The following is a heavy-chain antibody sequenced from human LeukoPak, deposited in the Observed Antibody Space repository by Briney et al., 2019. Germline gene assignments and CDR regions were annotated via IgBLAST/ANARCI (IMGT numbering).Heavy chain of an antibody. CDR2: INHSGST. Sequence: SSETLSLTCAVYGGSFSGYYWSWIRQPPGKGLEWIGEINHSGSTNYNPSLKSRVTISVDTSKNQFSLKLSSVTAADTAVYYCATLSGSRPGDDPWGQGTLVTVSS. CDR1: GGSFSGYY. CDR3: ATLSGSRPGDDP. V-gene: IGHV4-34*01. D-gene: IGHD1-26*01. J-gene: IGHJ5*02.